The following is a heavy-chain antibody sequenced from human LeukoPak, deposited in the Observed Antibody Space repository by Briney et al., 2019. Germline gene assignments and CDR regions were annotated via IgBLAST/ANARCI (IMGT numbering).Heavy chain of an antibody. CDR3: ARRKAAAGTGFDY. J-gene: IGHJ4*02. D-gene: IGHD6-13*01. CDR2: INHSGST. CDR1: GGSFSGYY. Sequence: SETLSLTCAVYGGSFSGYYWSWIRQPPGKGLEWIGEINHSGSTNYNPSLKSRVTISVDTSKNQFSLKLSSVTAADTAVYYCARRKAAAGTGFDYWGQGTLVTVSS. V-gene: IGHV4-34*01.